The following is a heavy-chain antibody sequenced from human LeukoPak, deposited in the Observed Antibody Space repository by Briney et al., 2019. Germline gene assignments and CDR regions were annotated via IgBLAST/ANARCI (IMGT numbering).Heavy chain of an antibody. Sequence: ASVKVSCKASGYTFTNYDINWVRQATGQGLEWMGWMNPNSGNTGYAQKFQGRVTITRNTSISTAYMELSSLRSEDTAVYYCARGLVPAAPDAFDYWGQGTLVTVSS. V-gene: IGHV1-8*03. CDR2: MNPNSGNT. CDR3: ARGLVPAAPDAFDY. D-gene: IGHD2-2*01. J-gene: IGHJ4*02. CDR1: GYTFTNYD.